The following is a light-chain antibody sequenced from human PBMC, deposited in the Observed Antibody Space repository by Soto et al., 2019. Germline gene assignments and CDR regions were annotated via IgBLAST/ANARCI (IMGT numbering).Light chain of an antibody. CDR2: GAS. CDR1: QSVSNN. Sequence: EIVMTQSPATLSVSPGERATLSCRASQSVSNNLAWYQQKPGQAPRLLIYGASTRATGIPARFSGSGSGTXXXXXXXXXXXXXXAVYYCQQYNNWPPYTFGQGTKLEIK. V-gene: IGKV3-15*01. J-gene: IGKJ2*01. CDR3: QQYNNWPPYT.